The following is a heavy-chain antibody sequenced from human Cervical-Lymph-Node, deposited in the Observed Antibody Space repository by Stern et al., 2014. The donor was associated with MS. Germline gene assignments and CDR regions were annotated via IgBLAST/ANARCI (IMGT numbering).Heavy chain of an antibody. J-gene: IGHJ6*02. CDR2: IWYGGNEE. D-gene: IGHD3-16*01. Sequence: QDQPVQSGGGVVQPGRSLRLSCTASGFTFENYGMHWVRQAPGKGLEWVALIWYGGNEEYYIDSVKGRFTITREHSRRVLYLQMIRLRAEDTAVYYCARRRSLLGPYAMDVWGQGTPVTVSS. CDR3: ARRRSLLGPYAMDV. V-gene: IGHV3-33*01. CDR1: GFTFENYG.